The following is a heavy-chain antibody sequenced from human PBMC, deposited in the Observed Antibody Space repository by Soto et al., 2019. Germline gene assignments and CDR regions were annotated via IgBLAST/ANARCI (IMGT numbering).Heavy chain of an antibody. CDR1: GFTFGDYA. CDR2: IRSKAYGGTT. D-gene: IGHD6-19*01. CDR3: TRVIAVAGTRGPHYYYYYGMDV. J-gene: IGHJ6*02. Sequence: GGSLRLSCTASGFTFGDYAMSWFRQAPGKGLEWVGFIRSKAYGGTTEYAASVKSRFTISRDDSKSIAYLQMNNLKTEDTAVYYCTRVIAVAGTRGPHYYYYYGMDVWGQGTTVTVSS. V-gene: IGHV3-49*03.